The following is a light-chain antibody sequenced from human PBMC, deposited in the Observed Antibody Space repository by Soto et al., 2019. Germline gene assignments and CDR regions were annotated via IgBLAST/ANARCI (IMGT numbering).Light chain of an antibody. CDR2: DAS. V-gene: IGKV3-15*01. Sequence: ELVMTQSPATLSVSPGERATLSCRASQSVSSNLAWYQQKPGQAPRLLIYDASTRAPGIPARFSGSGSGTEFTLTISSLQSEDFAVYYCQQYTDWPLTFGGGTKVEIK. CDR3: QQYTDWPLT. J-gene: IGKJ4*01. CDR1: QSVSSN.